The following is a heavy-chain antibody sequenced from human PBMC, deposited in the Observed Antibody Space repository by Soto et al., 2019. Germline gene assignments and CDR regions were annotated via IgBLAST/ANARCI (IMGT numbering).Heavy chain of an antibody. CDR3: ARLLGCSGGSCYSYWFDP. Sequence: SETLSLTCTVSGGSISSYYWSWIRQPPGKGLEWIGYIYYSGSTNYNPSLKSRVTISVDTSKNQFSLKLSSVTAADTAVYYCARLLGCSGGSCYSYWFDPWGQGTLVTVSS. V-gene: IGHV4-59*08. CDR1: GGSISSYY. J-gene: IGHJ5*02. D-gene: IGHD2-15*01. CDR2: IYYSGST.